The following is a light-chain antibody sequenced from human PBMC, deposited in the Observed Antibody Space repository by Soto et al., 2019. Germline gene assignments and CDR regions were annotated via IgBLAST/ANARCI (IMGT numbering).Light chain of an antibody. CDR2: AAS. CDR1: QSISSY. CDR3: QQSYSTQYT. Sequence: DIQMTQSPSSLSASVGDRVTITCRASQSISSYLNWYQQKPGKAPKLLIYAASSLRSGVPSRFSGSGSGTDFTLTISSLQPEDCATYYCQQSYSTQYTFGQGTKLEIK. V-gene: IGKV1-39*01. J-gene: IGKJ2*01.